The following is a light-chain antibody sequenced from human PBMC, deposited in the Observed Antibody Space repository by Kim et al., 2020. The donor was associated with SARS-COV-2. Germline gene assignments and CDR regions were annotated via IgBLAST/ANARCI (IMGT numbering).Light chain of an antibody. J-gene: IGKJ5*01. CDR2: DAS. V-gene: IGKV3-11*01. CDR3: QQRSNWPPIT. Sequence: EIVLTQSPATLSLSPGERATLSCRASQSVSSYLAWYQQKPGQAPRLLTYDASNRATGIPARFSGSGSGTDFTLTISSLEPEGFAVYFCQQRSNWPPITFGQGTRLGIK. CDR1: QSVSSY.